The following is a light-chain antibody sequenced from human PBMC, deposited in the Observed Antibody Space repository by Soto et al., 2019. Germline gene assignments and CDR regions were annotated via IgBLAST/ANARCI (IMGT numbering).Light chain of an antibody. CDR1: SSDVGSYNL. CDR3: FSFTTTSTHV. V-gene: IGLV2-14*02. J-gene: IGLJ1*01. Sequence: QSVLTQPASVSGSPGQSITISCTGTSSDVGSYNLVSWFQQLPGKVPKLIIYEGTKRPSGVSDRFSGSKSGYTASLTISGLQAEDAADYYCFSFTTTSTHVFGTGTKVTVL. CDR2: EGT.